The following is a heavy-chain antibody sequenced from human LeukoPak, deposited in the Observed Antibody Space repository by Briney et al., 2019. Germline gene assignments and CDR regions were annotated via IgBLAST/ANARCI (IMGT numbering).Heavy chain of an antibody. J-gene: IGHJ3*02. Sequence: GGSLRLSCAASGFTFSSYGMSWVRQAPGKGLEWVSAIGGSGGSTYYADSVKGRFTISRDNSKNTLYLQMNSLRAEDTAVYYCARSRLSGINDAFDIWGQGTMVTVSS. CDR1: GFTFSSYG. CDR3: ARSRLSGINDAFDI. CDR2: IGGSGGST. D-gene: IGHD3-3*01. V-gene: IGHV3-23*01.